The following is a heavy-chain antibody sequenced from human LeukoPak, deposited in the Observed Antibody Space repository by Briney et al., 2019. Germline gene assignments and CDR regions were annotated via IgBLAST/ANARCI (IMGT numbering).Heavy chain of an antibody. J-gene: IGHJ3*02. CDR3: ARDSVGYNSDAFDI. CDR1: GGSISSSSYY. V-gene: IGHV4-39*02. D-gene: IGHD5-24*01. Sequence: SETLSLTCTVSGGSISSSSYYWGWIRQPPGKGLEWIGSIYYSGSTYYNPSLKSRVTISVDTSKNQFSLKLSSVTAADTAVYYCARDSVGYNSDAFDIWGQGTMVTVSS. CDR2: IYYSGST.